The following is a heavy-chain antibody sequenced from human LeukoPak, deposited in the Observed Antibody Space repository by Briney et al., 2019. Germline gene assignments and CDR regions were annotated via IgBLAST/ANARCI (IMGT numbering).Heavy chain of an antibody. J-gene: IGHJ5*02. V-gene: IGHV4-59*01. CDR3: AREESPLYGSGSYYGWFDP. CDR2: IYYSGST. D-gene: IGHD3-10*01. CDR1: GGSFSGYY. Sequence: SETLSLTCAVYGGSFSGYYWSWIRQPPGKGLEWIGYIYYSGSTNYNPSPKSRVTISVDTSKNQFSLKLSSVTAADTAVYYCAREESPLYGSGSYYGWFDPWGQGTLVTVSS.